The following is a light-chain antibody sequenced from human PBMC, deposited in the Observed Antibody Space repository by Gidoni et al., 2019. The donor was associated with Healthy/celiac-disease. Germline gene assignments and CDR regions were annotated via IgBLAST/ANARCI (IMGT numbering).Light chain of an antibody. Sequence: DMQMTQSPSSMSASGGDRVTITCRASQSISSYLHWYQQKPGKAPKLLIYAASSLQSGVPSRFSGSGSGTDFTLTISSLQPEDFATYYCQQSYSTPYPFGQGTKLEIK. CDR2: AAS. CDR3: QQSYSTPYP. J-gene: IGKJ2*01. CDR1: QSISSY. V-gene: IGKV1-39*01.